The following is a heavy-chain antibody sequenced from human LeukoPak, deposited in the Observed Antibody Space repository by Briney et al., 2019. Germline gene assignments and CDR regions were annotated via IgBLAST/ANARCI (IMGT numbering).Heavy chain of an antibody. CDR3: ARPNMVRGVGTIYYMDV. CDR2: INPNSGGT. V-gene: IGHV1-2*02. Sequence: ASVKVSCKASGFTFTSSAIHWVRQAPGQGLEWMGWINPNSGGTNYAQKFQGRVTMTRDTSISTAYMELSRLRSDDTAVYYCARPNMVRGVGTIYYMDVWGKGTTVTISS. D-gene: IGHD3-10*01. J-gene: IGHJ6*03. CDR1: GFTFTSSA.